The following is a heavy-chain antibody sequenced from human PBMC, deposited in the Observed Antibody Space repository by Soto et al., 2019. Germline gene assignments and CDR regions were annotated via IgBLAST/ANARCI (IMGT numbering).Heavy chain of an antibody. Sequence: QVQLVQSGAEVKKPGASVKVSCKTAGSTFRGYYVHWVRQAPGQGLEWVGLMNFNGGDTMSAQTFKGRVTMTRDQSINTAYMELYRPTFDHAAGYYWAGRLWPGALDVWGQGSMVTVSS. J-gene: IGHJ3*01. CDR1: GSTFRGYY. D-gene: IGHD3-16*01. V-gene: IGHV1-2*02. CDR3: AGRLWPGALDV. CDR2: MNFNGGDT.